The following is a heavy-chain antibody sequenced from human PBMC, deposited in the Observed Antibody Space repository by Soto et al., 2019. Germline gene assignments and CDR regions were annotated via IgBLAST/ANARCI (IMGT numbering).Heavy chain of an antibody. J-gene: IGHJ4*02. D-gene: IGHD6-19*01. Sequence: GGSVKVSCKTSGGTFSTYAIYWVRQAPGQGLEWMGAIIPLFGTADYAQKFQGRVTITTDESTSTASMELSSLRSEDTAVYYCARPKGSYSSGYYYFDYWGQGTLVTVSS. CDR1: GGTFSTYA. CDR2: IIPLFGTA. CDR3: ARPKGSYSSGYYYFDY. V-gene: IGHV1-69*05.